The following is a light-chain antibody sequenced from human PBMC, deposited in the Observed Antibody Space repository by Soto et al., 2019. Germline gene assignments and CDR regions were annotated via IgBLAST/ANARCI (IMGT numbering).Light chain of an antibody. V-gene: IGKV3-11*01. CDR3: QQRNNRLYS. CDR2: DAS. CDR1: QSVGTY. J-gene: IGKJ2*01. Sequence: EIVLTQSPATLSLSPGEIATLSCRASQSVGTYLAWYQQKLGQAPSLLIYDASKSATGTPARFSGSGSGTDFTLTISSLEPEDFAIYFCQQRNNRLYSFGQGAKLEIK.